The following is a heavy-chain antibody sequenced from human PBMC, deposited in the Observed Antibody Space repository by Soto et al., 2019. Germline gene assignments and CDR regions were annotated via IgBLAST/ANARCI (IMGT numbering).Heavy chain of an antibody. CDR1: GLAMSNHA. CDR2: IAGVDI. V-gene: IGHV3-23*01. J-gene: IGHJ3*01. CDR3: AKDHFKGNGIYDGFDV. Sequence: GVSMRLSCTVPGLAMSNHALSWVSPAPGKGLEWVSTIAGVDILYADSVQGRFTISIDNSKNLLFLQMNSLTVDDTATYYCAKDHFKGNGIYDGFDVWGQGTTVT. D-gene: IGHD1-20*01.